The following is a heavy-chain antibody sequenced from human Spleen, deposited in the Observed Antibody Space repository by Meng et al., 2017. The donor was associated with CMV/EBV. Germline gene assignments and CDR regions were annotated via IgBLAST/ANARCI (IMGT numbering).Heavy chain of an antibody. Sequence: SETLSLTCTVSGGSISSYYWSWIRQPPGKGLEWIGYIYYSGSTNYNPSLKSRVTISVDTSKNQFSLKLSSVTAADTAVYYCARKNYDILTGYSYYFYYWGQGTLVTVSS. CDR3: ARKNYDILTGYSYYFYY. J-gene: IGHJ4*02. V-gene: IGHV4-59*01. CDR1: GGSISSYY. CDR2: IYYSGST. D-gene: IGHD3-9*01.